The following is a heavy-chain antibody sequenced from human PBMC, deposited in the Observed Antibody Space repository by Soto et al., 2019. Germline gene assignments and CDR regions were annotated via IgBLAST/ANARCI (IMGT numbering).Heavy chain of an antibody. J-gene: IGHJ6*02. CDR2: ISAYNGNT. V-gene: IGHV1-18*01. Sequence: QVQLVQSGGEVKKPGASVKVSCKTSGYSFTTYGISWVRQAPGQGLEWMGWISAYNGNTNYAQKLQDRVTMTTDTSTSTSNTELRSLRSDDTAVYYCAREGQAPYYYYGMDVWGQGSTVTVSS. CDR3: AREGQAPYYYYGMDV. CDR1: GYSFTTYG.